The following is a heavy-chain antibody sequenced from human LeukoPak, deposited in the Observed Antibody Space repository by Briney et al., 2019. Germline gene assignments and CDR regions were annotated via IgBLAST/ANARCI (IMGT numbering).Heavy chain of an antibody. CDR2: IYYSGST. Sequence: SETLSLTCTVSGGSISSYYWSWIRQPPGKGLEWIGYIYYSGSTNYNPSLKSRVTISVDTSKNQFSLKLSSVTAADTAVYYCARDADRAHFDYWGQGTLVTVSS. V-gene: IGHV4-59*01. CDR3: ARDADRAHFDY. CDR1: GGSISSYY. J-gene: IGHJ4*02.